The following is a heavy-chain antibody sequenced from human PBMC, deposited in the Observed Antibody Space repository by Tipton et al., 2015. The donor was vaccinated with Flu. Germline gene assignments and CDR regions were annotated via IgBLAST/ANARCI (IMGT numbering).Heavy chain of an antibody. J-gene: IGHJ4*02. Sequence: GSLRLSCAASGFTFSSYSMNWVRQAPGKGLEWVSYISSSGSTIYYADSVKGRFTISRDNAKNSLYLQMNSLRAEDTAVYYCARGDQWEPSEGYWGQGTLVTVSS. CDR1: GFTFSSYS. D-gene: IGHD1-26*01. CDR3: ARGDQWEPSEGY. CDR2: ISSSGSTI. V-gene: IGHV3-48*04.